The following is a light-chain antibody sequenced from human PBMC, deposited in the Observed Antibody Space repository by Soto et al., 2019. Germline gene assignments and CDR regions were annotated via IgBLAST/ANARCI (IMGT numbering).Light chain of an antibody. V-gene: IGKV1-9*01. Sequence: DVQFTQSPSFLSACVGYRVTITCRSIQCISSYLAWYQQRPGKAPKLLIYDASTLQSGVPSRFSGSGSGTEFTLTISSLQTEDFSTYYCKQINSFPATFGGGTKVDIK. CDR1: QCISSY. J-gene: IGKJ4*01. CDR3: KQINSFPAT. CDR2: DAS.